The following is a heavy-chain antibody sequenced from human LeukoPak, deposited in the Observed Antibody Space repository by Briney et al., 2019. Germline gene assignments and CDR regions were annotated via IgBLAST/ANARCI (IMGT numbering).Heavy chain of an antibody. CDR3: ARDAVNSGYDLGMDV. CDR2: IYTSGST. D-gene: IGHD5-12*01. J-gene: IGHJ6*03. CDR1: GGSISSGSYY. Sequence: PSETLSLTCTVSGGSISSGSYYWSWIRQPAGKGLEWIGRIYTSGSTNYNPSLKRRVTISVDTSKNQFSLKLSSVTAADTAVYYCARDAVNSGYDLGMDVWGKGTTVTVSS. V-gene: IGHV4-61*02.